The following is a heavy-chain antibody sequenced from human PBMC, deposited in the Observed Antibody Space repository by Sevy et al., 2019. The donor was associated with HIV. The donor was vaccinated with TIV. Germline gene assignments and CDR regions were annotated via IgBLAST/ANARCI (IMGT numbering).Heavy chain of an antibody. J-gene: IGHJ4*02. CDR1: GYSFTSHW. CDR2: IYPDDSET. V-gene: IGHV5-51*01. CDR3: ATARSGYFDSSGYYIY. Sequence: GESRKISCEVSGYSFTSHWIGWVRHMPGKGLEWMGIIYPDDSETRYSPSFQGQVTFSADKSISTAYLQWSSLKASDTAMYYCATARSGYFDSSGYYIYWGQGTMVTVSS. D-gene: IGHD3-22*01.